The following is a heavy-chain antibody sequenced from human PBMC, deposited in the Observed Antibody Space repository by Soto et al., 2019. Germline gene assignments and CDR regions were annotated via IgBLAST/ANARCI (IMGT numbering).Heavy chain of an antibody. CDR2: ISYSGST. J-gene: IGHJ6*02. CDR3: ARGRSAMEYYYYYVMDV. V-gene: IGHV4-59*01. CDR1: GGSISSSY. Sequence: ETLSLTCSVSGGSISSSYWSWIRQPPGKGLEGIGYISYSGSTTYHPSLKSRITLSVEPSKNQFSLRVSSVTAAATAVYYCARGRSAMEYYYYYVMDVWGQGTTVTVSS. D-gene: IGHD5-18*01.